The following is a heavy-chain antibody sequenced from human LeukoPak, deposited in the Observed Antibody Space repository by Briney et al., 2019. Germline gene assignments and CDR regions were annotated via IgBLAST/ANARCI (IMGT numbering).Heavy chain of an antibody. Sequence: SEALSLTCTVSGGSISSSSYYWGWIRQPPGKGLEWIGSIYYSGSTYYNPSLKSRVTISVDTSKNQFSLKLSSVTAADTAVYYCARDHSGSAYSSSWSNWGQGTLVTVSS. V-gene: IGHV4-39*07. CDR3: ARDHSGSAYSSSWSN. J-gene: IGHJ4*02. CDR2: IYYSGST. CDR1: GGSISSSSYY. D-gene: IGHD6-13*01.